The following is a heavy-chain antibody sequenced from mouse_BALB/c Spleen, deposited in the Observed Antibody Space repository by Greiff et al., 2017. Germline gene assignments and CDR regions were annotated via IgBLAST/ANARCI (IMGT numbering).Heavy chain of an antibody. D-gene: IGHD1-1*01. CDR1: GYTFTSYW. Sequence: QVQLQQPGAELVKPGAPVKLSCKASGYTFTSYWMNWVKQRPGRGLEWIGRIDPSDSETHYNQKFKDKATLTVDKSSSTAYIQLSSLTSEDSAVYYCARGDYGSRKFAYWGQGTLVTVSA. CDR2: IDPSDSET. CDR3: ARGDYGSRKFAY. V-gene: IGHV1-69*02. J-gene: IGHJ3*01.